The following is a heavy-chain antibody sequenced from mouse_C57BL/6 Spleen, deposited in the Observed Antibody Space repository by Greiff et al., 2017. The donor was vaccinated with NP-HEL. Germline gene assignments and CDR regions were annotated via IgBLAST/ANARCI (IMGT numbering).Heavy chain of an antibody. CDR3: AQMGIYDGYTWFAY. D-gene: IGHD2-3*01. Sequence: QVTLKESGPGILQPSQTLSLTCSFSGFSLSTSNMGIGWIRQPSGKGLEWLSHIWWNDDKYYNPSLKSRLTISKHTSNNQLFLKITSVDTADTATYYCAQMGIYDGYTWFAYWGQGTLVTVSA. CDR2: IWWNDDK. CDR1: GFSLSTSNMG. J-gene: IGHJ3*01. V-gene: IGHV8-5*01.